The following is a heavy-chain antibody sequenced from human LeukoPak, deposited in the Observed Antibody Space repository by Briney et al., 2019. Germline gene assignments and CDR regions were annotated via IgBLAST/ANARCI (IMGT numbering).Heavy chain of an antibody. Sequence: TSETLSLTCTVSGGSISGYYWSWIRQPPGKGLEWIGYISDSGSTNYNPSLKSRVTISLDTSKSQFSLKLSSVTAADTAVYYCARERRWGADSFPDYWGQGTLVTVSS. D-gene: IGHD1-26*01. CDR2: ISDSGST. V-gene: IGHV4-59*01. CDR1: GGSISGYY. J-gene: IGHJ4*02. CDR3: ARERRWGADSFPDY.